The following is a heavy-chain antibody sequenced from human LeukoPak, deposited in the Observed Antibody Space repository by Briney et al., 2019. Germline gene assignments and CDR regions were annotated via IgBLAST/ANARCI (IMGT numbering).Heavy chain of an antibody. CDR2: IIPILGIA. CDR1: GGTFSSYT. CDR3: ARANWGSENWFDP. V-gene: IGHV1-69*02. Sequence: SVKVSCKASGGTFSSYTISWVRQAPGQGLEWMGRIIPILGIANYAQKFQGRVTITADKSTSTAYMELSSLRSEDTAVYYCARANWGSENWFDPSGQGTLVTVSS. J-gene: IGHJ5*02. D-gene: IGHD7-27*01.